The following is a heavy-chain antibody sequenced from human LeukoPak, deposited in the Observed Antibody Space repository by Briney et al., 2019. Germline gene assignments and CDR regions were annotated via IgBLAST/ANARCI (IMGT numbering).Heavy chain of an antibody. Sequence: SETLSLTCTVSGDSVSNGHYYWSWIRQPPGKGLEWIGCIDYSGSTNYNPSLKSRVTISVDTSKNEFSLKLRSVTAADTAAYYCARDIGAYGRIWFAPWGQGYPVTVSS. J-gene: IGHJ5*02. D-gene: IGHD4-17*01. CDR2: IDYSGST. CDR1: GDSVSNGHYY. V-gene: IGHV4-61*01. CDR3: ARDIGAYGRIWFAP.